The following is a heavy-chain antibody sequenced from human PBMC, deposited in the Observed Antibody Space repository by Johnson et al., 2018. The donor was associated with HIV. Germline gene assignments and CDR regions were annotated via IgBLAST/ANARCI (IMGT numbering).Heavy chain of an antibody. D-gene: IGHD6-13*01. Sequence: QVQLVESGGGVVQPGRSLRLSCAASGFTFSSYGMHWVRQAPGKGLAWVAIISYDGGHKYYADFVKGRFTISRDNSKNPLYLQMNSLRAEDTAVYYCARDGGIAATDAFDIWGQGTMVTVSS. V-gene: IGHV3-30*19. J-gene: IGHJ3*02. CDR3: ARDGGIAATDAFDI. CDR1: GFTFSSYG. CDR2: ISYDGGHK.